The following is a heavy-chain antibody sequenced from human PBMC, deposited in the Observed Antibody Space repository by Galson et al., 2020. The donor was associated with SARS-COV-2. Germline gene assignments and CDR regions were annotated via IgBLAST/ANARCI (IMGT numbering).Heavy chain of an antibody. V-gene: IGHV3-33*06. Sequence: GESLKISCAASGFTFSSYGMHWVRQAPGKGLEWVAVIWYDGSNKYYADSVKGRFTISRDNSKNTLYLQMNSLRAEDTAVYYWAKQVSQYGSGWSYYFDYWGQGTLVTVSS. CDR2: IWYDGSNK. CDR1: GFTFSSYG. CDR3: AKQVSQYGSGWSYYFDY. D-gene: IGHD6-19*01. J-gene: IGHJ4*02.